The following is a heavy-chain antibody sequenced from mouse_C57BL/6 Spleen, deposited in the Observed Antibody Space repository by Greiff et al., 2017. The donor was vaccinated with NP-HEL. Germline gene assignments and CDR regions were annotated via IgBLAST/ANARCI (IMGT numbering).Heavy chain of an antibody. CDR2: IDPSDSYT. V-gene: IGHV1-50*01. CDR3: ATTGGGAWFAY. Sequence: VQLQQPGAELVKPGASVKLSCKASGYTFTSYWMQWVKQRPGQGLEWIGEIDPSDSYTNYNQKFKGKATLTVDTSSSTAYMQLSSLTSEDSAVYYCATTGGGAWFAYWGQGTLVTVSA. CDR1: GYTFTSYW. J-gene: IGHJ3*01. D-gene: IGHD4-1*02.